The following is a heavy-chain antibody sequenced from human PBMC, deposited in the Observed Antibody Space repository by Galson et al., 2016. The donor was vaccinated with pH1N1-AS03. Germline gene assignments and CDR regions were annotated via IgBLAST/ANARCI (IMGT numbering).Heavy chain of an antibody. CDR3: ARGDSGATATITNFDY. Sequence: SVKVSCKASGFTFTDYYIHWIRQVPGQGLEWMGRINSKSGATKYVQNFEGRATMTRDTSISTAFLELTSLHSDDTAVYFCARGDSGATATITNFDYRGQGPLVTVSA. CDR2: INSKSGAT. D-gene: IGHD5-24*01. J-gene: IGHJ4*02. V-gene: IGHV1-2*06. CDR1: GFTFTDYY.